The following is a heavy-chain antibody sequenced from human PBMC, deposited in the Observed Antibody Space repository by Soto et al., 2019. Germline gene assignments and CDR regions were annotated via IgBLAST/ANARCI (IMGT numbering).Heavy chain of an antibody. V-gene: IGHV1-69*13. J-gene: IGHJ3*02. D-gene: IGHD3-10*01. CDR3: AREPITMVRGVIASAFDI. Sequence: ASVKLSCTASGGTFSSYAISWVRQAPGQGLEWMGGIIPIFGTANYAQKFQGRVTITADESTSTAYMELSSLRSEDTAVYYCAREPITMVRGVIASAFDIWGQGTMVTVSS. CDR2: IIPIFGTA. CDR1: GGTFSSYA.